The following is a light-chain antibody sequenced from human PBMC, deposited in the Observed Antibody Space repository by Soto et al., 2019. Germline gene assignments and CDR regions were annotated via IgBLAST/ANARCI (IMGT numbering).Light chain of an antibody. CDR1: QSVSTN. J-gene: IGKJ1*01. CDR3: QQCNNWPPWT. Sequence: EIVMTQSPATLSVSPGESATLSCRASQSVSTNLAWYQQKPGQAPRLLIYGASTRATGIPARFIGSGSGTEVTLTICSLQSEDFAVYYSQQCNNWPPWTFGQVIKVEIK. V-gene: IGKV3-15*01. CDR2: GAS.